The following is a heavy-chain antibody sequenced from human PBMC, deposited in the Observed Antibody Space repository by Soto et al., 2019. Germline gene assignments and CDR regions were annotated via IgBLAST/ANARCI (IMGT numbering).Heavy chain of an antibody. CDR3: ARERIAARPGDAFDI. CDR1: GYTFTGYY. D-gene: IGHD6-6*01. J-gene: IGHJ3*02. V-gene: IGHV1-2*04. CDR2: INPNSGGT. Sequence: GASVKVSCKASGYTFTGYYMRWVRQAPGQGLEWMGWINPNSGGTNYAQKFQGWVTMTRDTSISTAYMELSRLRSDDTAVYYCARERIAARPGDAFDIWGQGTMVTV.